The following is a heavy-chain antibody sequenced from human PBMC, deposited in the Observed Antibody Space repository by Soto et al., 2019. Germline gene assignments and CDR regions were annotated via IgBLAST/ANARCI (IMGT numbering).Heavy chain of an antibody. CDR2: IWYDGSNK. V-gene: IGHV3-33*01. J-gene: IGHJ6*02. CDR3: ARGPTVTNGWYYYGMDV. D-gene: IGHD4-17*01. Sequence: QVQLVESGGGVVQPGRSLRLSCAASGFTFSSYGMHWVRQAPGKGLEWVAVIWYDGSNKYYADSVKGRFTISRDNSKNTRYLQLNSLRAEDTAVYYCARGPTVTNGWYYYGMDVWGQGTTVTVSS. CDR1: GFTFSSYG.